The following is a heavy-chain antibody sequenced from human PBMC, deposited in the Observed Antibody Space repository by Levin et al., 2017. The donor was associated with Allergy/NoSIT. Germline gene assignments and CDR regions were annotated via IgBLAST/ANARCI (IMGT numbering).Heavy chain of an antibody. Sequence: GSLRLSCAASGFTFSSYAMHWVRQAPGKGLEWVAVISYDGSNKYYADSVKGRFTISRDNSKNTLYLQMNSLRAEDTAVYYCARGRVDSSGYYSPSPSYYFDYWGQGTLVTVSS. J-gene: IGHJ4*02. D-gene: IGHD3-22*01. CDR3: ARGRVDSSGYYSPSPSYYFDY. CDR2: ISYDGSNK. CDR1: GFTFSSYA. V-gene: IGHV3-30*04.